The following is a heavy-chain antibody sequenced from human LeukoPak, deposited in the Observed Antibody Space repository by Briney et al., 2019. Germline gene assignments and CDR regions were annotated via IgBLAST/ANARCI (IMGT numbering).Heavy chain of an antibody. CDR2: IDWDDDK. Sequence: SGPALVRPTQTLTLTCTFSGFPLSTSSMCVSWFRQPPGKALEWLARIDWDDDKFYSTSMKTRLTISKDTSKNQVVLTMTNMGPVDTATYYCARIRGGTYYFDYWGQGTLVTVSS. CDR3: ARIRGGTYYFDY. D-gene: IGHD1-26*01. J-gene: IGHJ4*02. CDR1: GFPLSTSSMC. V-gene: IGHV2-70*17.